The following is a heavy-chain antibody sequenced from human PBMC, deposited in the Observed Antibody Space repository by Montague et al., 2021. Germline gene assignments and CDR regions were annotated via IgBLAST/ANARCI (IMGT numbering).Heavy chain of an antibody. CDR3: ARVFSSWYVGWFDP. Sequence: SETLSLTCTVSGASITSNIYYCGWTRQSPGKGLEWIGSIYYSGNSFYQPSLKSRITMAVDTSKNQFSLKLSSVTAADTAIYYCARVFSSWYVGWFDPWGQGTLVTVSS. CDR2: IYYSGNS. CDR1: GASITSNIYY. V-gene: IGHV4-39*07. J-gene: IGHJ5*02. D-gene: IGHD6-13*01.